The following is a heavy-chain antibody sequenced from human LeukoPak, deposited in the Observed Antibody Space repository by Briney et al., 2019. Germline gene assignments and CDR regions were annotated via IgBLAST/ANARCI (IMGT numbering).Heavy chain of an antibody. CDR2: INSDGSST. D-gene: IGHD6-13*01. CDR3: AKSWYRGLPIYYYYGMDV. CDR1: GFTFSSYW. J-gene: IGHJ6*02. Sequence: PGGSLRLSCAASGFTFSSYWMHWVRQAPGKGLVWVSRINSDGSSTSYADSVKGRFTISRDNAKNTLYLQMNSLRAEDTAVYYCAKSWYRGLPIYYYYGMDVWGQGTTVTVSS. V-gene: IGHV3-74*01.